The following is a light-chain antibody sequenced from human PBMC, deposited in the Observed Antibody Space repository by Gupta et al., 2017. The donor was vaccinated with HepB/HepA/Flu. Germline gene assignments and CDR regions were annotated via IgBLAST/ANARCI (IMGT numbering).Light chain of an antibody. Sequence: DIVLTQTPLSAPVTLGQPASISCRSSQSLVHSDGNTYVGWLQQMPGQPPRLIIYKSSKRFSGAADRFSGSAEENDFTLKSSMGEDEGGGAYYCRYDTQFKTFGQGTKLEIK. J-gene: IGKJ1*01. CDR3: RYDTQFKT. CDR2: KSS. V-gene: IGKV2-24*01. CDR1: QSLVHSDGNTY.